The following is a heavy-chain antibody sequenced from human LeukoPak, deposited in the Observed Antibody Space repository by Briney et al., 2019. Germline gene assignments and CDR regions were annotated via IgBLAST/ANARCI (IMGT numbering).Heavy chain of an antibody. V-gene: IGHV4-39*01. J-gene: IGHJ1*01. Sequence: SETLSLTCTVSGGSISSSSYYWGWIRQPPGKGLEWIGSIYYSGYTYYNSSLKSRVIISVDTSKNYFSLKLTSVTAADTAVYYCARHRGAYFQDWGQGTLVTAYS. CDR3: ARHRGAYFQD. D-gene: IGHD3-10*01. CDR2: IYYSGYT. CDR1: GGSISSSSYY.